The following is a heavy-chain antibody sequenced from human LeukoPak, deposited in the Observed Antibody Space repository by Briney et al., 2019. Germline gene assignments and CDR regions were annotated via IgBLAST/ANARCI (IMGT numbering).Heavy chain of an antibody. V-gene: IGHV4-34*01. D-gene: IGHD3-16*02. CDR1: GGSFSGYY. Sequence: SETLSLTCAVYGGSFSGYYWSWIRQPPGKGLEWIGEINHSGSTNYNPSLKSRVTISVGTSKNQFSLKLSSVTAADTAVYYCARSPYYDYVWGSYRYNGDYWGQGTLVTVSS. CDR2: INHSGST. J-gene: IGHJ4*02. CDR3: ARSPYYDYVWGSYRYNGDY.